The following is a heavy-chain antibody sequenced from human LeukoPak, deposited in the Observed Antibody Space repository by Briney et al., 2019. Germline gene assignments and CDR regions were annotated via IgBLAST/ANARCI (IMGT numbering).Heavy chain of an antibody. J-gene: IGHJ4*02. CDR1: GFTFSSYA. CDR3: AKGGRIVMVVAATNY. D-gene: IGHD2-15*01. Sequence: GGSLRLSCAASGFTFSSYAMSWVRQAPGKGLEWVSVISGSGGSTYYADSVKGRFTISRDNSKNTLYLQMNSLRAEDTAVYYRAKGGRIVMVVAATNYWGQGTLVTVSS. CDR2: ISGSGGST. V-gene: IGHV3-23*01.